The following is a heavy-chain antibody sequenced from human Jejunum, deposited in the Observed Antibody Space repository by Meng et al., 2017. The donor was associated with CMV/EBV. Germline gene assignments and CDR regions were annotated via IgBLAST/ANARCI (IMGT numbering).Heavy chain of an antibody. J-gene: IGHJ5*02. CDR3: ARRGGNSGWFDP. V-gene: IGHV4-31*02. D-gene: IGHD4-23*01. CDR1: GDSIISGGYY. Sequence: SGDSIISGGYYWNWIRQHPGKGLEWIGYIYYSGSTYYNPSLKSRFTMSVDTSKNQFSLKMSSVTAADTAVYYCARRGGNSGWFDPWGQGTRVTVSS. CDR2: IYYSGST.